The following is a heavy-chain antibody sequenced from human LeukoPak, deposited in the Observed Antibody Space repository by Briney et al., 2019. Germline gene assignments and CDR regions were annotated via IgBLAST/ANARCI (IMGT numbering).Heavy chain of an antibody. CDR2: IKSDGSSA. D-gene: IGHD2-8*02. CDR3: GILPPGY. J-gene: IGHJ4*02. CDR1: TSTGLVW. V-gene: IGHV3-74*01. Sequence: GGSLRLSCAASTSTGLVWMDWVRKAPGKGVVWVARIKSDGSSANYADSVKGRFTISRDDAKNTLYLLMNSLGDEDTAVYYCGILPPGYWGQGTQVTVSS.